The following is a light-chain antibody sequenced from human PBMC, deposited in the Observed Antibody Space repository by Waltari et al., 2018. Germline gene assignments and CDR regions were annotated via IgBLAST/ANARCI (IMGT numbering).Light chain of an antibody. CDR2: AAS. J-gene: IGKJ1*01. V-gene: IGKV1-5*03. CDR1: QSVSVW. Sequence: DVQMTQSPSTLSASVGDRVPIPCRASQSVSVWLAWYQQKPGKVPKLLIYAASSLESGVPSRFSGSGSGTEFTLTISGLQPDDFATYYCQQYNSYSTFGQGTKVEIK. CDR3: QQYNSYST.